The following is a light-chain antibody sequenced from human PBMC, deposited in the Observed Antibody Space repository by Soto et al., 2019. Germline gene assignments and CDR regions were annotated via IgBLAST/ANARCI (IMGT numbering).Light chain of an antibody. Sequence: QSALTQPASVSGSPGQSITISCTGTSSDVGGYNFVSWYQQHPDKAPKLIIYEVSERPSGVSTRFSGSKSGNMASLTISGLQAEDEAEYYCCSYATPRQFGGGTKVTVL. V-gene: IGLV2-23*02. CDR1: SSDVGGYNF. CDR3: CSYATPRQ. CDR2: EVS. J-gene: IGLJ2*01.